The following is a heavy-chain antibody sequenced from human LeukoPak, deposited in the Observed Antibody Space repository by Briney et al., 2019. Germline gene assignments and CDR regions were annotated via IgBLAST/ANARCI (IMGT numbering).Heavy chain of an antibody. CDR1: GGSISSSSNY. V-gene: IGHV4-39*02. Sequence: SETLSLPCTVSGGSISSSSNYWGWIRQPPGKGLEWIGCIYYSGSTYYNPSRTSRVTISVETSKNHSSLKLSSVTAADTAMYNCAGAAQTLGYCSGGSCYSSRPFDYWGQGTLVTVSS. J-gene: IGHJ4*02. CDR3: AGAAQTLGYCSGGSCYSSRPFDY. D-gene: IGHD2-15*01. CDR2: IYYSGST.